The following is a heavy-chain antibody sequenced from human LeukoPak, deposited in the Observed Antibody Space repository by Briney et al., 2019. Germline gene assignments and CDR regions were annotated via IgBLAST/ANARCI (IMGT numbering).Heavy chain of an antibody. CDR1: GFTFSSYA. D-gene: IGHD3-9*01. CDR3: AKALSGRYDILTGYYPYYFGY. CDR2: ISGSGGST. Sequence: GGSLRLSCAASGFTFSSYAMSWVRQAPGKGLEWVSAISGSGGSTYYADSVKGRFTISRDNSKNTLYLQMNSLRAEDTAVYYCAKALSGRYDILTGYYPYYFGYWGQGTLVTVSS. V-gene: IGHV3-23*01. J-gene: IGHJ4*02.